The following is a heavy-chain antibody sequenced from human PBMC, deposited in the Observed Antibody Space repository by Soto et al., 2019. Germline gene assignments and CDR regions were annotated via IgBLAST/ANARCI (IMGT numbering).Heavy chain of an antibody. V-gene: IGHV3-30-3*01. CDR3: ARDKRDLRFLEWSYYFDF. J-gene: IGHJ4*02. D-gene: IGHD3-3*01. CDR1: GFTFSSYA. Sequence: GGSLRLSCAASGFTFSSYAMHWVRQAPGKGLEWVAVISYDGSNKYYADSVKGRFTISRDNSKNTLYLQMNSLRAEDTAVYYCARDKRDLRFLEWSYYFDFWGQGTLVIVSS. CDR2: ISYDGSNK.